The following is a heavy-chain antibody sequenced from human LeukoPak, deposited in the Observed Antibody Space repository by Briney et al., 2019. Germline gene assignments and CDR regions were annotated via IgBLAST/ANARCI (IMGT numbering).Heavy chain of an antibody. CDR1: RYTFPRYV. CDR2: IHPYNGNT. Sequence: ASVNVSCKASRYTFPRYVISWVRQAAGQGGKGMGWIHPYNGNTNYQQKLHGRVIKTTDTTTSAAYMELRSLRSDDTAVYYCAIEEWDCSSASCYTLYSDDWGQGTLVTVSS. CDR3: AIEEWDCSSASCYTLYSDD. V-gene: IGHV1-18*04. D-gene: IGHD2-2*02. J-gene: IGHJ4*02.